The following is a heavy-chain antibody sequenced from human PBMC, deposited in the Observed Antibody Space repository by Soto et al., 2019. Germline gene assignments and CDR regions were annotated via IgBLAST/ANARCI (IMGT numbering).Heavy chain of an antibody. D-gene: IGHD3-10*01. CDR2: IYTSGST. V-gene: IGHV4-4*07. CDR3: ARDPFGELKGSYYYGMDV. Sequence: TSETLSLTCTVSGGSISSYYWSWIRQPAGKGLEWIGRIYTSGSTNYNPSLKSRVTMSVDTSKNQFSLKLSSVTAADTAVYYCARDPFGELKGSYYYGMDVWGQGTTVTVSS. J-gene: IGHJ6*02. CDR1: GGSISSYY.